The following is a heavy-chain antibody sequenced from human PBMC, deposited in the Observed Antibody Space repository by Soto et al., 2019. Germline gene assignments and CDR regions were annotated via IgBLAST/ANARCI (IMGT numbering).Heavy chain of an antibody. CDR2: ISSSSSTI. J-gene: IGHJ4*02. D-gene: IGHD2-21*02. Sequence: GGSLRLSCAASGFTFSSYSMNWVRQAPGKGLEWVSYISSSSSTIYYADSVKGRFTISRDNAKNSLYLQMNSLRAEDTAVYYCARDVPLRGGNSRPFDYWGQGTLVTVSS. V-gene: IGHV3-48*01. CDR3: ARDVPLRGGNSRPFDY. CDR1: GFTFSSYS.